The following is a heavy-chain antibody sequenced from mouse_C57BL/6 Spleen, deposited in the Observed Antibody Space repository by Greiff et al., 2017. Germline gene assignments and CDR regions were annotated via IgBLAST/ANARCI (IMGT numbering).Heavy chain of an antibody. Sequence: VQLQQPGAELVKPGASVKVSCKASGYTFTSYWMHWVKQRPGQGLEWIGWIHPSASGTNYNQKFKGKDTLTGDQSSSTAYMQLSSLTSEDSAVYYCAITGRSEFPRSSSMAYWGQGTSVTVSS. J-gene: IGHJ4*01. CDR3: AITGRSEFPRSSSMAY. V-gene: IGHV1-74*01. D-gene: IGHD6-1*01. CDR1: GYTFTSYW. CDR2: IHPSASGT.